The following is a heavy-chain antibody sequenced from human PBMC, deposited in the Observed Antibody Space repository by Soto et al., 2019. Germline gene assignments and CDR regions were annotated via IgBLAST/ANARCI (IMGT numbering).Heavy chain of an antibody. J-gene: IGHJ5*02. CDR3: ARVRYNWNHAFDP. Sequence: SETLSLTCTVSGGSISSYYWSWIRQPPGKGLEWIGYIYYSGSTNYNPSLKSRVTISVDTSKNQFSLKLSSVTAADTAVYYCARVRYNWNHAFDPWGQGTLVTVSS. CDR2: IYYSGST. CDR1: GGSISSYY. D-gene: IGHD1-20*01. V-gene: IGHV4-59*01.